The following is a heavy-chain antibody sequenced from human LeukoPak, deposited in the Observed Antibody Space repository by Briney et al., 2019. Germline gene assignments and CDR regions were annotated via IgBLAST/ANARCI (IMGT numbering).Heavy chain of an antibody. CDR1: GFTFSSYA. CDR2: ISGSGGST. D-gene: IGHD6-19*01. CDR3: AKSPYSSGWSTIFDY. V-gene: IGHV3-23*01. Sequence: GGSLRLSCAASGFTFSSYAMSWVRQAPGKGLEWVSAISGSGGSTYYADSVKGRFTISRDNSKNTLYLQMNSLRAEDTAVYYCAKSPYSSGWSTIFDYWGQGTLVTVSS. J-gene: IGHJ4*02.